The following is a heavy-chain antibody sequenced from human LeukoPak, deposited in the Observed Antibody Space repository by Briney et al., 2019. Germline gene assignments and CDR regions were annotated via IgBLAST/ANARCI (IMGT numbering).Heavy chain of an antibody. Sequence: GGSLRLSCAASGFTFSSYAMTWVRKGPGKGLEWVSSIRGDSRYTYYADSVRGRFIISRDNSKNTLNLRLNSLKAEDTAVYFCAKEYCSNGVCYVGFDSWGQGTLVTVSS. J-gene: IGHJ4*02. CDR1: GFTFSSYA. CDR2: IRGDSRYT. CDR3: AKEYCSNGVCYVGFDS. V-gene: IGHV3-23*01. D-gene: IGHD2-8*01.